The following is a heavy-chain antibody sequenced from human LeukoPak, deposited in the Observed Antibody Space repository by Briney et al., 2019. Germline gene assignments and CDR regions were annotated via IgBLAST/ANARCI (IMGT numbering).Heavy chain of an antibody. CDR1: GYSISSGYY. CDR2: IYYSGST. D-gene: IGHD6-6*01. Sequence: PSETLSLTCTVSGYSISSGYYWGWIRQPPGKGLEWIGSIYYSGSTYYNPSLKSRVTISVDTSKNQFSLKLSSVTAADTAVYYCAREGAGSPSFRAFDIWGQGTMVTVSS. V-gene: IGHV4-38-2*02. CDR3: AREGAGSPSFRAFDI. J-gene: IGHJ3*02.